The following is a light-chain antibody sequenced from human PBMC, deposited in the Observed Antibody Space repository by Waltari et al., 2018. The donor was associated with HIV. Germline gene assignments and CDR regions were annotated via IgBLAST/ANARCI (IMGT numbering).Light chain of an antibody. CDR3: SSYAGSNFVV. CDR2: EVS. J-gene: IGLJ2*01. Sequence: QSALTQPPSASGSPGQSVTIYCTGTSSDVGGYHYFSWYQQHPGKAPKLMIYEVSKRPSGVPDRFSGSKSGNTASLTVSGLQAEDEADYYCSSYAGSNFVVFGGGTKLTVL. V-gene: IGLV2-8*01. CDR1: SSDVGGYHY.